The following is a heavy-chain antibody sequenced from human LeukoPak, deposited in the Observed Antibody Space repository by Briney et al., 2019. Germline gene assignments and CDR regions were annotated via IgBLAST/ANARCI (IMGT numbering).Heavy chain of an antibody. V-gene: IGHV4-61*02. CDR2: IYTSGST. J-gene: IGHJ4*02. CDR1: GGSISSGSYY. D-gene: IGHD3-16*02. Sequence: SQTLSLTCTVSGGSISSGSYYWSWIRQPAGKGLEWIGRIYTSGSTNYNPSLKSRVTISVDTSKNQFSLKLSSVTAADTAVYYCARLRRGDIGYWGQGTLVTVSS. CDR3: ARLRRGDIGY.